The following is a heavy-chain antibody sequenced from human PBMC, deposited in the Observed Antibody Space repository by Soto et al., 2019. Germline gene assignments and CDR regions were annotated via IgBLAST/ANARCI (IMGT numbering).Heavy chain of an antibody. V-gene: IGHV6-1*01. J-gene: IGHJ6*02. CDR1: GDSVSSNSAA. D-gene: IGHD3-10*01. CDR2: TYYRSKWYN. Sequence: QVQLQQSGPGLVKPSQTLSLTCAISGDSVSSNSAAWNWIRQSPSRGLEWLGRTYYRSKWYNDYELSVTSRITTNPVTSKNQFSLQLNSVAPEDSAVYYCARGYGSGSPHPYYCYYGMDVWGQGTTVTVSS. CDR3: ARGYGSGSPHPYYCYYGMDV.